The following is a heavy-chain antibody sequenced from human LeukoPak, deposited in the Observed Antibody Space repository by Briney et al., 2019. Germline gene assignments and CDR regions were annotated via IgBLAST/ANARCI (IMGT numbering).Heavy chain of an antibody. V-gene: IGHV3-21*01. D-gene: IGHD2-8*02. CDR3: ARVVPGTGFFY. CDR2: IGSSSSHI. CDR1: GFTFSSYT. Sequence: IPGGSLRLSCAASGFTFSSYTMNWVRQAPGKGLEWVSSIGSSSSHIYYADSVKGRFTISRDNAKNSLYLQMNSLRAEDTAVYYCARVVPGTGFFYWGQGTLVTVSS. J-gene: IGHJ4*02.